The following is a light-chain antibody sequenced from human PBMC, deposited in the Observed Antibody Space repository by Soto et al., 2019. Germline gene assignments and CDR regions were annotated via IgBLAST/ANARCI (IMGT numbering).Light chain of an antibody. V-gene: IGKV3D-15*01. CDR3: HHYSNWPPYT. J-gene: IGKJ2*01. CDR2: GAS. CDR1: QSVSSD. Sequence: EVVLTQSPAALSLSTRERAALSCRTSQSVSSDLAWYQQKPGQAPRLLIYGASNRATGIPARFSGSGSGTEFTLTISSLQSEDFAVYYCHHYSNWPPYTFGQGTKVDI.